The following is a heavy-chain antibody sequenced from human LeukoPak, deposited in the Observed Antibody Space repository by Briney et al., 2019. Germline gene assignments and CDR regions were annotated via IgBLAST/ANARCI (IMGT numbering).Heavy chain of an antibody. V-gene: IGHV3-21*01. Sequence: GGSLRLSCAASGFTFSSYSMNWVRQAPGKGLEWVSSISRSSDYRYYPDSLKGRFTVSRDNAKNSVYLQMNSLTAEDTAVYFCARDVGESYFDYWGQGTLVTVSS. D-gene: IGHD2-15*01. CDR3: ARDVGESYFDY. CDR1: GFTFSSYS. CDR2: ISRSSDYR. J-gene: IGHJ4*02.